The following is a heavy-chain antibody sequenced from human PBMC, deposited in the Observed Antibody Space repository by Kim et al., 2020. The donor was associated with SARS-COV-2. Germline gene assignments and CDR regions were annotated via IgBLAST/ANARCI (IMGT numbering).Heavy chain of an antibody. CDR3: ARGVITTGFDY. J-gene: IGHJ4*02. V-gene: IGHV4-34*01. D-gene: IGHD3-22*01. CDR2: T. Sequence: TNSHPSLKSRLTISIDTSKNHISLELTSGTAADTAVYYCARGVITTGFDYWGQGTLVTVSS.